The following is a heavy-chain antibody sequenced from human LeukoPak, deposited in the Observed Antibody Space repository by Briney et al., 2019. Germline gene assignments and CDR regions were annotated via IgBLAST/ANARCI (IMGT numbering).Heavy chain of an antibody. Sequence: QPGRSLRLSCAASGFTFDDYAMHWVRQAPGKGLEWVSGISWNSGSIGYADSVKGRFTISRDNAKHSLYLQMNSLRAEDTALYYCAKDIGGFDYYDSSGYSHCFDYWGQGTLVTVSS. J-gene: IGHJ4*02. V-gene: IGHV3-9*01. CDR1: GFTFDDYA. CDR2: ISWNSGSI. D-gene: IGHD3-22*01. CDR3: AKDIGGFDYYDSSGYSHCFDY.